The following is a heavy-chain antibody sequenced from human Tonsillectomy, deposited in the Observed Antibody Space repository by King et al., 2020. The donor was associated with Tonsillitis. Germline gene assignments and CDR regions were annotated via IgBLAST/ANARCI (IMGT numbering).Heavy chain of an antibody. J-gene: IGHJ4*02. CDR3: ARSRWLQLRYYFDS. V-gene: IGHV3-7*01. D-gene: IGHD5-24*01. CDR1: GFTFSSYW. CDR2: IKQDGSEK. Sequence: VQLVESGGGLVQPGGSLRLSCAASGFTFSSYWMSWVRQAPGKGLEWVANIKQDGSEKYYVDSVEGRFTISRDNAENSLYLQMNSLRAEDTAVYYCARSRWLQLRYYFDSWGQGTLVTVFS.